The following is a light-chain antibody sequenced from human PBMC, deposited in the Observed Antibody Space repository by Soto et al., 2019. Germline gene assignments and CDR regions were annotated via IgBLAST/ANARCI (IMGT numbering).Light chain of an antibody. V-gene: IGLV2-23*02. CDR2: EVS. J-gene: IGLJ1*01. Sequence: QSALTQPASVSGSPGQSITISCTGTSSDVGSYNLVSWYQHHPGKAPKVMIYEVSKRPSGVTNRFSGSKSGNTASLTISGLQPEDEADYYCCSYAGSSTYVFGTGTKVTVL. CDR3: CSYAGSSTYV. CDR1: SSDVGSYNL.